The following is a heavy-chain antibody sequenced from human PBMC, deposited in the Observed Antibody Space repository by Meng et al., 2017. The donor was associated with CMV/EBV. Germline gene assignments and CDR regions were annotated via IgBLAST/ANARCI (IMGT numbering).Heavy chain of an antibody. J-gene: IGHJ4*02. CDR1: GFTFSSYG. Sequence: GESLKISCAASGFTFSSYGMHWVRQAPGKGLEWVAVIWYDGSNKYYADSVKGRFTISRDNPKNTLYLQMNSLRAEDTAVYYCAKAGYCSSTSCYEIDYWGQGTLVTVSS. V-gene: IGHV3-33*06. CDR2: IWYDGSNK. CDR3: AKAGYCSSTSCYEIDY. D-gene: IGHD2-2*03.